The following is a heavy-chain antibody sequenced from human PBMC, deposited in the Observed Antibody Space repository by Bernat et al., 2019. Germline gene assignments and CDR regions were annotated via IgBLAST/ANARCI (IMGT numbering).Heavy chain of an antibody. CDR1: GFTFSNAW. V-gene: IGHV3-15*01. J-gene: IGHJ4*02. D-gene: IGHD3-22*01. Sequence: EVQLVESGGGLVKPGGSLRLSCAASGFTFSNAWMSWVRQAPGKGLEWVGRIKSKTDGGTTDYAASVTGRFTISRDDSKNTLYLQMNSLKTEDTAVYYCSTERNSYDSSGYYYVDYWGQGTLVTVSS. CDR3: STERNSYDSSGYYYVDY. CDR2: IKSKTDGGTT.